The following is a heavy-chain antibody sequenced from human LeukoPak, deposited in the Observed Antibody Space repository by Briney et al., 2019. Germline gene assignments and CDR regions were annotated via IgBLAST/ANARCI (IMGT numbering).Heavy chain of an antibody. CDR3: ATDLAPLGYSGSQSVN. V-gene: IGHV1-24*01. J-gene: IGHJ4*02. CDR1: GYTLTELS. D-gene: IGHD1-26*01. CDR2: FDPEDGET. Sequence: ASVKVSCKVSGYTLTELSMHWVRQAPGKGLEWMGGFDPEDGETIYAQKFQGRVTMTEDTSTDTAYMELSSLGSEDTAVYYCATDLAPLGYSGSQSVNWGQGTLVTVSS.